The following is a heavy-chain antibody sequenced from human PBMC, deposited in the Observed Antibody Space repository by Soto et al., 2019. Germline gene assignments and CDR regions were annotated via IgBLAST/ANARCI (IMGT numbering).Heavy chain of an antibody. CDR3: ARERSSDSSGYYYNWYFDL. D-gene: IGHD3-22*01. CDR1: GYTFTSYA. V-gene: IGHV1-3*01. CDR2: INAGNGNT. J-gene: IGHJ2*01. Sequence: QVQLVQSGAEVKKPGASVKVSCKASGYTFTSYAMHWVRQAPGQRLEWMGGINAGNGNTKYSQKLQGRVTITRDTSASTAYMELSSLRSEDTAVYYCARERSSDSSGYYYNWYFDLWGRGTLVTVSS.